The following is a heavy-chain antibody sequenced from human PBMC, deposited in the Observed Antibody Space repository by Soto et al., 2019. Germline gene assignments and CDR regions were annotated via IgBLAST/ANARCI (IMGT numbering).Heavy chain of an antibody. Sequence: GGCRRLSCASSGFTVSINYMSWVRQAPGKALGWVSAFYSGGSTYYADSVKGRFTIARDNSKNTLYLQRNSLRAEDTAVYYCASPGGDGYNYGAFDIWGQGTMVTVSS. CDR3: ASPGGDGYNYGAFDI. CDR1: GFTVSINY. CDR2: FYSGGST. V-gene: IGHV3-53*01. D-gene: IGHD5-12*01. J-gene: IGHJ3*02.